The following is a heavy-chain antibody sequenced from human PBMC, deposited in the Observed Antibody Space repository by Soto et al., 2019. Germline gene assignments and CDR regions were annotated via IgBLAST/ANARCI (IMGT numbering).Heavy chain of an antibody. V-gene: IGHV3-13*04. CDR1: GFTFSNYD. CDR2: IASAGDT. J-gene: IGHJ4*02. CDR3: VALGAHIF. Sequence: EVQLVESGGGLVQPGGSLRLSCVVSGFTFSNYDMHWVRQATGKGLEWVSAIASAGDTYYADSVKGRFTISRENAVDSLFLQMSSLRVGDTAVYYCVALGAHIFWGQGTLVTVSS. D-gene: IGHD2-8*02.